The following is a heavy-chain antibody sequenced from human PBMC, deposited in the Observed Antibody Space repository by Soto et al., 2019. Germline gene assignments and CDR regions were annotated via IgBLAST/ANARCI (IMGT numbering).Heavy chain of an antibody. V-gene: IGHV3-30*18. CDR1: GFTFGSYG. J-gene: IGHJ4*02. CDR3: AKDRRYDFWSGYYS. CDR2: ISYDGSNK. Sequence: GGSLRLSCAASGFTFGSYGMHWVRQAPGKGLEWVAVISYDGSNKYYADSVKGRFTISRDNSKNTLYLQMNSQRAEDTAVYYCAKDRRYDFWSGYYSWGQGTLVTVPQ. D-gene: IGHD3-3*01.